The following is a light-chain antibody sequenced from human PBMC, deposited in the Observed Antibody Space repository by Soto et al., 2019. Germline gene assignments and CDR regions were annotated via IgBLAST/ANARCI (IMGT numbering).Light chain of an antibody. V-gene: IGLV1-40*01. CDR3: QSYENSRTGFYV. J-gene: IGLJ1*01. CDR1: SSGSWGGFD. Sequence: SVLKTPPAGFGGPGERVTISRSGGSSGSWGGFDVRWYQHLPGTAPTLLICGNTNRPSGVPGRFSGSKSGTSASLVISGLQAEDEADYYCQSYENSRTGFYVFGTGTKVIVL. CDR2: GNT.